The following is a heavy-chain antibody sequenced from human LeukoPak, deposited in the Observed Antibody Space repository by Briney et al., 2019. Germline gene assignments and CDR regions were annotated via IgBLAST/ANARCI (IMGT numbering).Heavy chain of an antibody. Sequence: EASVKVSCKASGYTFTVYYMHWVRQAPGQGLEWMGRINPNSGGTNYAQKFQGRVTMTRDTSISTAYMELSRLRSDDTAVYYCARDAGSSGWYWDIEESGYNWLDPWGQGTLVTVSS. V-gene: IGHV1-2*06. D-gene: IGHD6-19*01. CDR3: ARDAGSSGWYWDIEESGYNWLDP. CDR2: INPNSGGT. J-gene: IGHJ5*02. CDR1: GYTFTVYY.